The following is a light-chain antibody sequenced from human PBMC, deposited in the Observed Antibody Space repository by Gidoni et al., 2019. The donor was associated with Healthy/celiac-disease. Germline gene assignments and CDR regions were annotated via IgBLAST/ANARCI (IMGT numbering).Light chain of an antibody. CDR2: DAS. CDR3: QQYDNLPCS. Sequence: DIQMTQSPSSLSASVGDRVTITCQASQDISNYLNWYQQKPGKAPKLLIYDASKLETGVPSRFSGSGSGTDFTVTISSLQPEDIATYYCQQYDNLPCSFGQGTKLEIK. J-gene: IGKJ2*04. CDR1: QDISNY. V-gene: IGKV1-33*01.